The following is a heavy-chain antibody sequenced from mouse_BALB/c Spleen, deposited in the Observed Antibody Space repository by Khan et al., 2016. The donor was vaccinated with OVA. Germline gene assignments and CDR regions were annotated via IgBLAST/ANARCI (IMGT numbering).Heavy chain of an antibody. V-gene: IGHV1S41*01. CDR1: GYTFTSYW. Sequence: DLVKPGASVKLSCKASGYTFTSYWINWIKQRPGQGLEWVGHICPGSGNPYYNEIFKGKATLTVDTSSNTVYIQLTSLSSEDSAVYFCARSNYDGNGLDAMDYWGQGTAVTVSA. J-gene: IGHJ4*01. D-gene: IGHD1-1*01. CDR2: ICPGSGNP. CDR3: ARSNYDGNGLDAMDY.